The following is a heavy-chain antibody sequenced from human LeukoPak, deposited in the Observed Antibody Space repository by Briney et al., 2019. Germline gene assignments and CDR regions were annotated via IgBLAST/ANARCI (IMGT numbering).Heavy chain of an antibody. V-gene: IGHV3-64*01. CDR3: ARGDSMIVVVKGFDY. CDR2: ISTNGGST. Sequence: GGSLRLSCAASGFTFSSYAMHWVRQAPGKGLEYVSAISTNGGSTYYANSVKGRFTISRDNSKSTLYLQMGSLRAEDMAVYYCARGDSMIVVVKGFDYWGQGTLVTVSS. D-gene: IGHD3-22*01. CDR1: GFTFSSYA. J-gene: IGHJ4*02.